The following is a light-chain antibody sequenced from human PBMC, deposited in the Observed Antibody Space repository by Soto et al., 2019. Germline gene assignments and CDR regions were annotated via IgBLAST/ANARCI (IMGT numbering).Light chain of an antibody. CDR2: SNI. V-gene: IGLV1-44*01. CDR3: AAWDDSLNGPHVV. J-gene: IGLJ2*01. Sequence: QSVLTQPPSASGTPGQRVTISCSGSSSNIGSNTVNWYQQLPGTAPKLLIYSNIQRPSGVPDRFSGSKSGTSASLAISGLQSEDEADYYCAAWDDSLNGPHVVFGGGTKVTVL. CDR1: SSNIGSNT.